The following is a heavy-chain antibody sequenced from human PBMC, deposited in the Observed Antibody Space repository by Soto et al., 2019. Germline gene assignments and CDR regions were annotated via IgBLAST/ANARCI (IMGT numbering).Heavy chain of an antibody. D-gene: IGHD6-6*01. J-gene: IGHJ4*02. Sequence: QVQLVESGGGLVKPGGSLRLSCAASGFTFSDYYMSWIRQAPGKGLEWVSYISSSGSTIYYADSVKGRFTISRDTAKNSLYLQMNSLRVEDTAVYYCAGDWTESSSSSIDYWGQGSMVTVSS. CDR1: GFTFSDYY. CDR2: ISSSGSTI. CDR3: AGDWTESSSSSIDY. V-gene: IGHV3-11*01.